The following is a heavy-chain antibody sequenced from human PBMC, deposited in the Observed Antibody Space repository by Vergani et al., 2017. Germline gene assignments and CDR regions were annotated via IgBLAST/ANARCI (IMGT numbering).Heavy chain of an antibody. V-gene: IGHV4-59*01. CDR3: ARFYGSGSNPPVSYGMDV. Sequence: QVQLQESGPGLVKPSETLSLTCTVSGGSISSYYWSWIRQPPGKGLEWIGYIYYSGSTNYNPSLKSRVTISVDTSKNQFSLKLSSVTAADTAVYYCARFYGSGSNPPVSYGMDVWGQGTTVTVSS. CDR1: GGSISSYY. CDR2: IYYSGST. D-gene: IGHD3-10*01. J-gene: IGHJ6*02.